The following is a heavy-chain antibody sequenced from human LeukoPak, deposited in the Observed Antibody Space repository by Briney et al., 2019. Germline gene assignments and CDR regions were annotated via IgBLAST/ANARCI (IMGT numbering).Heavy chain of an antibody. Sequence: GGSLRLSCAASDFTFSSSGMTWVRQAPGKGLEWVSTVSSSGENTYYADSVKGRFTISRDNSKNTLYLQMNSLRAEDTAVYYCARTVAGNYYYYMDVWGKGTTVTVSS. CDR3: ARTVAGNYYYYMDV. V-gene: IGHV3-23*01. D-gene: IGHD6-19*01. CDR2: VSSSGENT. J-gene: IGHJ6*03. CDR1: DFTFSSSG.